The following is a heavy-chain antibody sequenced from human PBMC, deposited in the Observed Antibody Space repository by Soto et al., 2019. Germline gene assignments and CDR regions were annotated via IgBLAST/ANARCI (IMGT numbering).Heavy chain of an antibody. V-gene: IGHV3-66*01. Sequence: GGSLRLSCAASGFTVSSNYMSWVRQAPGKGLEWVSVIYSGGSTYYADSVKGRFTISRDNSKNTLYLQMNSLRAEDTAVYYCAYGSGSYYNGWFDPWGQGTLVTVSS. CDR1: GFTVSSNY. CDR3: AYGSGSYYNGWFDP. J-gene: IGHJ5*02. D-gene: IGHD3-10*01. CDR2: IYSGGST.